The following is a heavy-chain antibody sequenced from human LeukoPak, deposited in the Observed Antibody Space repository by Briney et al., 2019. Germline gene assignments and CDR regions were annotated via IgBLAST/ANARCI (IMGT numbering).Heavy chain of an antibody. J-gene: IGHJ3*01. Sequence: SETLSLTSAISVYSISCGFYWGWLRQRPGQGREWIVAVSGSGTTHYNPSLESRVTMSVDTSKNLFSLNLSSVTAADTAVYYCARHDLLGSSVWIDAFDFWGQGTMVTVSS. V-gene: IGHV4-38-2*01. D-gene: IGHD6-25*01. CDR1: VYSISCGFY. CDR3: ARHDLLGSSVWIDAFDF. CDR2: VSGSGTT.